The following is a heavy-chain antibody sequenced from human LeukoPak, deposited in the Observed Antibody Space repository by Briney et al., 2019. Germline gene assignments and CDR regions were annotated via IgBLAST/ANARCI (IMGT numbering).Heavy chain of an antibody. J-gene: IGHJ6*03. D-gene: IGHD1-26*01. CDR1: GGSVSSGTYY. CDR3: ARQPRQWELPSAYYYYMDV. V-gene: IGHV4-39*01. Sequence: SETLSLTCTVSGGSVSSGTYYWGWIRQPPGKGLEWIGNIYPSGNTYYNPSLKSRVTISVDTSKNQFSLKLSSVTAADTAVYYCARQPRQWELPSAYYYYMDVWGKGTTVTVSS. CDR2: IYPSGNT.